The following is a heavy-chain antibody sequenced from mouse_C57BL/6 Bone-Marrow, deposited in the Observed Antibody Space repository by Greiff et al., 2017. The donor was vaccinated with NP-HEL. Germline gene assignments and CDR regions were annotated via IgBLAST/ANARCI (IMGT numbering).Heavy chain of an antibody. V-gene: IGHV1-69*01. Sequence: QVQLQQPGAELVMPGASVKLSCKASGYTFTSYWMHWVKQRPGQGLEWIGEIDPSDSYTNYNQKFKGKSTLTVDKSSSTAYMQLSSLTSEDSAVYYCARPGLKGKGYYFDYWGQGTTLTVSS. CDR1: GYTFTSYW. D-gene: IGHD1-3*01. CDR2: IDPSDSYT. J-gene: IGHJ2*01. CDR3: ARPGLKGKGYYFDY.